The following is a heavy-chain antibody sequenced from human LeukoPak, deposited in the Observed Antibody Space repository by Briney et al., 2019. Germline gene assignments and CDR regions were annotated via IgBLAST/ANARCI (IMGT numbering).Heavy chain of an antibody. D-gene: IGHD6-19*01. CDR2: IYSGGST. Sequence: GGSLRLSCAASGFTVSSNYMSWVRQAPGKGLEWVSVIYSGGSTYYADSVKGRFTISRDNSKNTLYLQMNSLRAEDTAVYYCARSHSPRPGIPVAGYGGYFDYWGQGALVTVSS. CDR1: GFTVSSNY. V-gene: IGHV3-53*01. CDR3: ARSHSPRPGIPVAGYGGYFDY. J-gene: IGHJ4*02.